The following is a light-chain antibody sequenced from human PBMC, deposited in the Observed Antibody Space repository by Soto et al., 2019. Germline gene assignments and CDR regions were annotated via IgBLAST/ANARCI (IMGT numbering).Light chain of an antibody. Sequence: DIQMTQSPSTLSASVGARVTITCRASQSISSWLAWYQQKPGKAPKLLIYKASSLASGVPSRFSGSGSGTEFTLTISSLQPDDFATYDCQQYNSYPITCGQGTRLEI. CDR2: KAS. J-gene: IGKJ5*01. CDR3: QQYNSYPIT. CDR1: QSISSW. V-gene: IGKV1-5*03.